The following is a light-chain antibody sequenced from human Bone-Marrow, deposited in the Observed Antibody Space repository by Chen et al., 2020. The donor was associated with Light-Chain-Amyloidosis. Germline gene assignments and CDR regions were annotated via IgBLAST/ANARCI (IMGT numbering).Light chain of an antibody. CDR3: QSADSSGTYEVI. Sequence: SYELTQPPPVSVSPGQTAMITCSGDDLPTKYAYWYQQKPGQAPVLVIHRDTERPSGISERFSGSSSGTTATLTISGVQAEDEADYHCQSADSSGTYEVIFGGGTKLTVL. CDR2: RDT. CDR1: DLPTKY. V-gene: IGLV3-25*03. J-gene: IGLJ2*01.